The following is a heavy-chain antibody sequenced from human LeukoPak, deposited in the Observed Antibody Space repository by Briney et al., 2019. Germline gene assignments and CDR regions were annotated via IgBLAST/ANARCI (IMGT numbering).Heavy chain of an antibody. D-gene: IGHD5-18*01. Sequence: GASVKVSCKASGYTFTGYYMHWVRQAPGQGLEWMGRINPNSGGTNYAQKFQGRVTMTRDTSISTAYMELSRLRSDDTAVHYCARGGKRDTAMVTLGYWGQGTLVTVSS. CDR2: INPNSGGT. V-gene: IGHV1-2*06. J-gene: IGHJ4*02. CDR1: GYTFTGYY. CDR3: ARGGKRDTAMVTLGY.